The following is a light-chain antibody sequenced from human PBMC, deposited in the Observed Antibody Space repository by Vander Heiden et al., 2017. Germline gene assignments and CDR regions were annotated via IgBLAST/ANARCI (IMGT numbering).Light chain of an antibody. Sequence: DIVMTQSPDSLAVSLGERATINCKSSQSVLYSSNNKNYLAWYQQKPGQPSKLLIYWASTRESGVPDRFSGSGSGTDFTLTISSLQAEDVAVYYCQQDDSTPYTFGQGTKLEIK. V-gene: IGKV4-1*01. CDR1: QSVLYSSNNKNY. J-gene: IGKJ2*01. CDR2: WAS. CDR3: QQDDSTPYT.